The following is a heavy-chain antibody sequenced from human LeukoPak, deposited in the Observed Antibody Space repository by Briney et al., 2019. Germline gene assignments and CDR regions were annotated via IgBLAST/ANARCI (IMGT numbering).Heavy chain of an antibody. CDR1: GYTFTGKF. J-gene: IGHJ4*02. V-gene: IGHV1-2*02. Sequence: ASEKVSCKASGYTFTGKFMHWVRQAPGQGLEWMRWIDPNSGGTDYAQKFRGRVTMTRDTSTSTAYMDLSRLILDDTAVYYCARDREGLAYFDYWGQGTLVTVSS. CDR2: IDPNSGGT. CDR3: ARDREGLAYFDY. D-gene: IGHD3/OR15-3a*01.